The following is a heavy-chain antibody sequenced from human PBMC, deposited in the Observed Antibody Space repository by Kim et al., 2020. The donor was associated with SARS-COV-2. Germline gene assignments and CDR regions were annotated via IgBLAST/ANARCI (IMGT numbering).Heavy chain of an antibody. Sequence: GESLKISCKGSGYSFTSYWIGWVRQMPGKGLEWMGIIYPGDSDTRYSPSFQGQVTISADKSISTAYLQWSSLKASDTAMYYCARQQAGDCSSTSCYTDYYYYMDVWGKGTTVTVSS. CDR1: GYSFTSYW. CDR2: IYPGDSDT. CDR3: ARQQAGDCSSTSCYTDYYYYMDV. V-gene: IGHV5-51*01. J-gene: IGHJ6*03. D-gene: IGHD2-2*02.